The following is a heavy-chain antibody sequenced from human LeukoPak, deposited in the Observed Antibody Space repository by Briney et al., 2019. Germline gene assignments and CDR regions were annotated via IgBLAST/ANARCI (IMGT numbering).Heavy chain of an antibody. Sequence: GGSLRLSCAASGLTFSSYAMSWVRQAPGKGLEWVSAISGSGGSTYYADSVKGRFTISRDNSKNTLYLQMNSLRAEDTAVYYCASPYLYSSSWYYYYYYMDVWGKGTTVTVSS. CDR1: GLTFSSYA. CDR3: ASPYLYSSSWYYYYYYMDV. V-gene: IGHV3-23*01. J-gene: IGHJ6*03. D-gene: IGHD6-13*01. CDR2: ISGSGGST.